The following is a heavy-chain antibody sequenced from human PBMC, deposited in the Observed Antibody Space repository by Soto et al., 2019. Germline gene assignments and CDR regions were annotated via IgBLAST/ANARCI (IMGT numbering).Heavy chain of an antibody. Sequence: SGPTAGEPTQTLTLTCTFSGFSLSTSGVGVGWIRQPPGKALEWLALIYWNDDKRYSPSLKSRLTITKDTSKNQVVLTMTNMDPVDTATYYCAHAFLYSGTRYFDWLLKYYFDYWGQGTLVTVSS. J-gene: IGHJ4*02. CDR1: GFSLSTSGVG. V-gene: IGHV2-5*01. CDR3: AHAFLYSGTRYFDWLLKYYFDY. CDR2: IYWNDDK. D-gene: IGHD3-9*01.